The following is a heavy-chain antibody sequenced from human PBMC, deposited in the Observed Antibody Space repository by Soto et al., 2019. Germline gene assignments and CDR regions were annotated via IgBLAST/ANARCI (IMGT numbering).Heavy chain of an antibody. D-gene: IGHD2-21*02. Sequence: QVQLVQSGAEVKNPGSSVKVSCKASAGTFSSYAISWVRQAPGQGLEWMGRIIPIFGTSNYAQTFQGRVTITADESTRTAYMELSSLRSEDTAVYYCARAVVVTAIQNYYYGMDVWGQGTTVTVSS. J-gene: IGHJ6*02. CDR2: IIPIFGTS. CDR3: ARAVVVTAIQNYYYGMDV. CDR1: AGTFSSYA. V-gene: IGHV1-69*01.